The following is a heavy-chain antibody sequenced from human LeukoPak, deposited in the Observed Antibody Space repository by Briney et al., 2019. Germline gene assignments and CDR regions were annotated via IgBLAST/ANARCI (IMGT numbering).Heavy chain of an antibody. CDR2: IKQDGSEK. J-gene: IGHJ4*02. Sequence: GESLRLSCAASGFTFSSYWMSWVRQAPGKGLEWVANIKQDGSEKYYVDSVKGRFTISRDNAKNSLYLQMNSLRAEDTAVYYCARGTLNIPGEHGAFDYWGQGTLVTVSS. CDR3: ARGTLNIPGEHGAFDY. V-gene: IGHV3-7*01. D-gene: IGHD1-14*01. CDR1: GFTFSSYW.